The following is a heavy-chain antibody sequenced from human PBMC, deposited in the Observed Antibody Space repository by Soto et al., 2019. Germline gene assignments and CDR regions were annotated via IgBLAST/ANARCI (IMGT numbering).Heavy chain of an antibody. CDR3: ARFRGGYCSSTSCRTDYYYYGMDV. CDR2: IYYRVIT. V-gene: IGHV4-61*01. CDR1: GGSISSGNYC. D-gene: IGHD2-2*01. Sequence: TETLSHNCTVSGGSISSGNYCWSWIRQPPGKGLGWSGYIYYRVITNYNPSLKSRVTISVDTSKNQFSLKLSSVTAADTAVYYCARFRGGYCSSTSCRTDYYYYGMDVWGQGTTVTVSS. J-gene: IGHJ6*02.